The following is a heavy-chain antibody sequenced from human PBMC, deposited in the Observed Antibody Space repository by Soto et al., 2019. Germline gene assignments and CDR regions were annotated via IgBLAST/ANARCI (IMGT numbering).Heavy chain of an antibody. D-gene: IGHD5-12*01. J-gene: IGHJ4*02. CDR3: ARDDIVATAFDY. Sequence: SETLSLTCTVSGGSISSGGYYWSWIRQHPGKGLEWIGYIYYSGSTYYNPSLKSRVTISVDTSKNQFSLKLSSVTAADTAVYYCARDDIVATAFDYWGQGTLVTVSS. V-gene: IGHV4-31*03. CDR2: IYYSGST. CDR1: GGSISSGGYY.